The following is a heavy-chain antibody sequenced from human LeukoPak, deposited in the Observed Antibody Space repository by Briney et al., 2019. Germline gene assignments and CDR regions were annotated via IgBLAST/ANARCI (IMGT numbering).Heavy chain of an antibody. CDR3: AKQPYNFYYLGV. CDR2: IVGDGSKT. D-gene: IGHD2-21*01. CDR1: GFSFNNCA. V-gene: IGHV3-23*01. Sequence: GGSLRLSCAASGFSFNNCAMTWVRQAPGKGLEWVSTIVGDGSKTYYADSVKGRFTISSDNSRTLLFLHMNSLRAEDTAVYYCAKQPYNFYYLGVWGEGTTVTVSS. J-gene: IGHJ6*03.